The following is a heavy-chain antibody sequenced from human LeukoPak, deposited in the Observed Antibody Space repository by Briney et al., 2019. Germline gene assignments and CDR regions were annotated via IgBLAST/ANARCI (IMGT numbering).Heavy chain of an antibody. D-gene: IGHD3-10*01. CDR3: TTYGSGSYYIEY. Sequence: GGSLRLSCAASGFTFSSYGMSWVRQAPGKGLEWVSAISCRGGITYYAGSVKGGLTISRDNSKNTLYLEMNTLKPEDTAVYYCTTYGSGSYYIEYWGQGTLVTVPS. CDR2: ISCRGGIT. J-gene: IGHJ4*02. V-gene: IGHV3-23*01. CDR1: GFTFSSYG.